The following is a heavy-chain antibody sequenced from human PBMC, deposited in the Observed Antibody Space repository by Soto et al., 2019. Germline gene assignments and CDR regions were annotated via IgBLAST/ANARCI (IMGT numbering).Heavy chain of an antibody. CDR2: INPSGGST. CDR1: GYTFTSYY. CDR3: AREGCTNGVCFNGVNWFDP. J-gene: IGHJ5*02. V-gene: IGHV1-46*03. Sequence: ASVKVSCKASGYTFTSYYMHWVRQAPGQGLEWMGIINPSGGSTSYAQKFQGRVTMTRDTSTSTVYMELSSLRSEDTAVYYCAREGCTNGVCFNGVNWFDPWGQGTQVTGSS. D-gene: IGHD2-8*01.